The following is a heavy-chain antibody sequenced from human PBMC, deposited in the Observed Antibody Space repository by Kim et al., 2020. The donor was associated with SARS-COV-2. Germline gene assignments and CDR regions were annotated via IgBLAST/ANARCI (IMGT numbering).Heavy chain of an antibody. J-gene: IGHJ5*02. Sequence: GTRYSPYFQGQVTISADKSISTAYLQWSSLKASDTAMYYCARRASGSYHPWGQGTLVTVSS. D-gene: IGHD3-10*01. V-gene: IGHV5-51*01. CDR3: ARRASGSYHP. CDR2: GT.